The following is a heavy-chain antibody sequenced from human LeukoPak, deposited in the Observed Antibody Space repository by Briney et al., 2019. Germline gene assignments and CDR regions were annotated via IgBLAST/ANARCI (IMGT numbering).Heavy chain of an antibody. CDR3: AKRSPRDIVVVPAALGCGMDV. Sequence: GGSLRLSCAASGFTFSSYAMSWVRQAPGKGLEWVSAISGSGGSTYYADSVKGRFTISRDNSKNTLYLQMNSLRAEDTAVYYCAKRSPRDIVVVPAALGCGMDVWGQGTTVTVSS. CDR2: ISGSGGST. D-gene: IGHD2-2*01. V-gene: IGHV3-23*01. J-gene: IGHJ6*02. CDR1: GFTFSSYA.